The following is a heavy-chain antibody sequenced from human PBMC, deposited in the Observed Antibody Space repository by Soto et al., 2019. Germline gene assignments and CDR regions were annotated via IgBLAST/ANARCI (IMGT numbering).Heavy chain of an antibody. CDR2: IYYSGST. V-gene: IGHV4-59*01. J-gene: IGHJ2*01. CDR3: ARARAPPHYCSGGSCYSAWYFDL. CDR1: GGSISSYY. Sequence: QVQLQESGPGLVKPSETLSLTCTVSGGSISSYYWSWIRQPPGKGLEWIGYIYYSGSTNYNPSLKSRVTISVDTSKNQFSLKLSSVTAADTAVYYCARARAPPHYCSGGSCYSAWYFDLWGRGTLVTVSS. D-gene: IGHD2-15*01.